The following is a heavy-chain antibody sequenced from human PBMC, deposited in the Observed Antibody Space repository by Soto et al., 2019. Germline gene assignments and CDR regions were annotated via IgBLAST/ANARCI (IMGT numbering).Heavy chain of an antibody. D-gene: IGHD1-26*01. Sequence: PGGSLRLSCAASGFSFSNFEMSWVRQAPGKGLEWVSYIDTTGTTMFYADSVRGRFTISRDNAKNSLYLQMSSLRAEDTAVYYCARDLWEPTRYPGSFDYWGQGTLVTVSS. CDR1: GFSFSNFE. V-gene: IGHV3-48*03. CDR2: IDTTGTTM. J-gene: IGHJ4*02. CDR3: ARDLWEPTRYPGSFDY.